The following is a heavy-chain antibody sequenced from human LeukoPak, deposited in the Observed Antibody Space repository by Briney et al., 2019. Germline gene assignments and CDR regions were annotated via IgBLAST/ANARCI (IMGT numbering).Heavy chain of an antibody. D-gene: IGHD2-8*01. CDR2: IRYGGSNK. Sequence: GGSLRLSCAASGFSFSSYGLHWVRQAPGKGLEWVAFIRYGGSNKYYADSVKGRFTISRDNSKNTLYLQMNSLRAEDTAVYYCARGRLRYCTNGVCYTGILGLRWFDPWGQGTLVTVSS. J-gene: IGHJ5*02. V-gene: IGHV3-30*02. CDR1: GFSFSSYG. CDR3: ARGRLRYCTNGVCYTGILGLRWFDP.